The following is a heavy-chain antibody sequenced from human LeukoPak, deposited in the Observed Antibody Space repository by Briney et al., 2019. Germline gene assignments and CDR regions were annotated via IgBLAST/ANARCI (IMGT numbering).Heavy chain of an antibody. CDR2: IYSGGDT. V-gene: IGHV3-66*01. Sequence: GGSLRLSCAASGFTVSSNYMGWVRQAPGKGLEWVSVIYSGGDTYYADSVKGRFTISRDNSKNTIYLEMSSLKAEDTAVYYCAKERSLEIAVAGTIFDYWGQGTLVTVSS. J-gene: IGHJ4*02. CDR3: AKERSLEIAVAGTIFDY. D-gene: IGHD6-19*01. CDR1: GFTVSSNY.